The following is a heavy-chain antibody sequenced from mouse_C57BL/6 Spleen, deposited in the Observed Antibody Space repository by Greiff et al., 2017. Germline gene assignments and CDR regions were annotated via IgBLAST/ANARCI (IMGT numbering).Heavy chain of an antibody. D-gene: IGHD1-1*01. J-gene: IGHJ4*01. CDR1: GYTFTEYT. Sequence: QVQLQQSGAELVKPGASVKLSCKASGYTFTEYTIHWVKQRSGQGLEWIGWFYPGSGSIKYNEKFKDKATLTADKSSSTVDMERSRLTSEGSAVYFCARHDLTTVVPSYAMDYWGQGTSVTVSS. CDR2: FYPGSGSI. V-gene: IGHV1-62-2*01. CDR3: ARHDLTTVVPSYAMDY.